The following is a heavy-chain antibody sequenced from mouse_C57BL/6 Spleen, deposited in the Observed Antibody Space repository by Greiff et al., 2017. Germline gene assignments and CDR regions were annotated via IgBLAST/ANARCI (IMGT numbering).Heavy chain of an antibody. D-gene: IGHD1-1*02. CDR2: IDPSDSYT. V-gene: IGHV1-69*01. CDR1: GYTFTSYW. CDR3: ARGDYGPYGFAY. Sequence: VQLQQSGAELVMPGASVKLSCKASGYTFTSYWMHWVKQRPGQGLEWIGEIDPSDSYTNYNQKFKGKSTLTVDKSSSTAYMQLSSLTSEDSAVYYCARGDYGPYGFAYWGQGTLVTVSA. J-gene: IGHJ3*01.